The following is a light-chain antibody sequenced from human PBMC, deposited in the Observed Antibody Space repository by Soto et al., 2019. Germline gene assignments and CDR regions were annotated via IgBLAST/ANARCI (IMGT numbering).Light chain of an antibody. V-gene: IGKV3-20*01. CDR1: QSVSKY. J-gene: IGKJ1*01. CDR3: QQYGGSPQT. Sequence: EIVLTQSPGTLALSPGEGATLSCRASQSVSKYLAWYQQKPGQAPRLLIYGASSRATGIPDSFSGSGSGTDFTLTTSRLEPEDLAVYYCQQYGGSPQTFGQGTKVEIK. CDR2: GAS.